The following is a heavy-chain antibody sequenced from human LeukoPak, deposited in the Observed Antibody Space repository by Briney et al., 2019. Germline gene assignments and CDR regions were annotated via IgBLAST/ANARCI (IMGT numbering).Heavy chain of an antibody. CDR1: GGSISSSSYY. V-gene: IGHV4-39*07. D-gene: IGHD6-19*01. Sequence: SETLSLTCTVSGGSISSSSYYWGWIRQPPGKGLEWIGSIYYSGSTYYNPSLKSRVTISVDTSKNQFSLKLSSVTAADTAVYYCARAGDSSGWYYLDYWGQGTLVTVSS. CDR2: IYYSGST. J-gene: IGHJ4*02. CDR3: ARAGDSSGWYYLDY.